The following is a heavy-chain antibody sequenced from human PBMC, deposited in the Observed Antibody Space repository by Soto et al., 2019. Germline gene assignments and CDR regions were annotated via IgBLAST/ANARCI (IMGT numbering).Heavy chain of an antibody. D-gene: IGHD6-6*01. CDR2: ISQSGNT. V-gene: IGHV4-34*01. CDR1: SGSFSGYY. Sequence: QVQLHQWGAGLLKPSETLSLACSIYSGSFSGYYWSWIRQPPGKGLEWIGEISQSGNTNYSPSLKSRVSISIDTSMKQFYLNLASVSAADTAVYYCARAPKVSGSSQTRPDFWGEGTLVTVSS. CDR3: ARAPKVSGSSQTRPDF. J-gene: IGHJ4*02.